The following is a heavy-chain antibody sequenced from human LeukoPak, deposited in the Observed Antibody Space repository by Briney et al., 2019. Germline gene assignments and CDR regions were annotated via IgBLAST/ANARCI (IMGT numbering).Heavy chain of an antibody. D-gene: IGHD2-15*01. CDR3: ARTGVVVVAAPPSRYYYYMDV. CDR2: IYYSGST. Sequence: PSETLSLTCTVSGGSISSSSYYWGWIRQPPGKGLEWIGSIYYSGSTYYNPSLKSRVTISVDTSKNQFSLKLSSVTAADTAVYYCARTGVVVVAAPPSRYYYYMDVWGKGTTVTVSS. CDR1: GGSISSSSYY. V-gene: IGHV4-39*07. J-gene: IGHJ6*03.